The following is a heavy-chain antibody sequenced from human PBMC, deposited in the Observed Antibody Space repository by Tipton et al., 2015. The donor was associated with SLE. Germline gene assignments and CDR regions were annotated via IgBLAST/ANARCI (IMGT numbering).Heavy chain of an antibody. CDR1: GFTFGDYV. V-gene: IGHV3-49*03. D-gene: IGHD2-15*01. CDR2: IRGKPYGGTT. J-gene: IGHJ2*01. Sequence: RSLRLSCTGSGFTFGDYVLSWFRQAPGKGLEWVGFIRGKPYGGTTEYSASVKGRFTISRDDSKSIASLQMNSLKTEDRAMSYCTSRQTPRHWYLDLWRRGTLVTVSS. CDR3: TSRQTPRHWYLDL.